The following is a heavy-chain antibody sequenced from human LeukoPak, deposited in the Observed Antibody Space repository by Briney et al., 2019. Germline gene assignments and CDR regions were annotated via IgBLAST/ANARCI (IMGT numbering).Heavy chain of an antibody. CDR1: GFTFSSYS. V-gene: IGHV3-48*02. J-gene: IGHJ5*02. CDR2: ISSSSSTI. D-gene: IGHD5-18*01. Sequence: GGSLRLSCAASGFTFSSYSMNWVRQAPGKGLEWVSYISSSSSTIYYADSVKGRFTISRDNAKISLYLQMNSLRDEDTAVYYCARDAQLWGAMYNWFDPWGQGTLVTVSS. CDR3: ARDAQLWGAMYNWFDP.